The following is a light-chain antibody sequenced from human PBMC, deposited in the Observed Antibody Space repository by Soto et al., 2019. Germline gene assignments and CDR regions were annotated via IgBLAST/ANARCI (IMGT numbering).Light chain of an antibody. J-gene: IGLJ3*02. V-gene: IGLV2-11*01. CDR3: CSYAGTYTLWV. CDR1: SSDVGGYNF. CDR2: DVT. Sequence: QSALTQPRSVSRSPGQSVTISCIGTSSDVGGYNFVSWYQQYPGKAPKLIIYDVTKRPSGVPDRFSGSKSGNTASLTISGLQAEDEADYYCCSYAGTYTLWVFGGGTKLTVL.